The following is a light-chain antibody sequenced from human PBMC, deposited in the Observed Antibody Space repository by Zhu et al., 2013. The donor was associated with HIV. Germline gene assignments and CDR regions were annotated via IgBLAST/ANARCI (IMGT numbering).Light chain of an antibody. CDR2: EVT. J-gene: IGLJ2*01. Sequence: QSALTQPASVSGSPGQSITISCTGTSSDVGSYNLVSWYQHHPGKAPKLIIYEVTKGPSGLSNRFSGSKSGNTASLIISGLQAEDEADYYCSAHTSSNTPHVVFGGGTKLTVL. CDR3: SAHTSSNTPHVV. CDR1: SSDVGSYNL. V-gene: IGLV2-14*02.